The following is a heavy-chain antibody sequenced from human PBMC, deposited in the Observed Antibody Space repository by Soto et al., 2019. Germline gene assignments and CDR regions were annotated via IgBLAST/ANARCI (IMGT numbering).Heavy chain of an antibody. Sequence: SETLSLTCTVSGGSISSYYWSWIRQPPGKGLEWIGYIYYSGSTNYNPSLKSRVTISVDTSKNQFSLKLSSVTAADTAVYYCARELRYFDWLSEAGSLDYWGQGTLVTVSS. CDR3: ARELRYFDWLSEAGSLDY. D-gene: IGHD3-9*01. CDR2: IYYSGST. J-gene: IGHJ4*02. V-gene: IGHV4-59*01. CDR1: GGSISSYY.